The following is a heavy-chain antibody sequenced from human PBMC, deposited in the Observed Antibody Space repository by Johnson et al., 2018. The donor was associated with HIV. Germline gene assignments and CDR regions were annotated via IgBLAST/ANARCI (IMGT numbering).Heavy chain of an antibody. CDR1: GFTFSSYA. CDR3: ARDRLDSSSTSCSSAFDI. V-gene: IGHV3-30-3*01. D-gene: IGHD2-2*01. Sequence: QVQLVESGGGLVQPGGSLRLSCAASGFTFSSYAMHWVRQAPGKGLEWVAVISYDGSNKYYADSVKGRFTISRDNSKNTLSLQMDSLRREDTAVYYCARDRLDSSSTSCSSAFDIWGQVTVVTVSS. CDR2: ISYDGSNK. J-gene: IGHJ3*02.